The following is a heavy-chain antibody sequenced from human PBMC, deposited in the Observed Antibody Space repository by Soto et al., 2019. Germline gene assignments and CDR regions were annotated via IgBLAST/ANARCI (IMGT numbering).Heavy chain of an antibody. CDR2: ISYDGKDK. CDR3: AKDRDSYGSVYYFDY. Sequence: PGGSLRLSCAVSGFTFSTYGMHWVRQAPGKGLEWVAVISYDGKDKYHADSVKGRFAISRDNSKNTLYLQMNSLRAEDTAVYYCAKDRDSYGSVYYFDYWGHGTLVTVSS. V-gene: IGHV3-30*18. CDR1: GFTFSTYG. D-gene: IGHD3-10*01. J-gene: IGHJ4*01.